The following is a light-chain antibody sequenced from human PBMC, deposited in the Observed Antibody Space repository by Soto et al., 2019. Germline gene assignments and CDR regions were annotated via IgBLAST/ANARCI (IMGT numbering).Light chain of an antibody. J-gene: IGLJ1*01. V-gene: IGLV2-23*02. CDR1: SSNVGSYKL. CDR2: EVN. Sequence: ALTQPASVSGSPGQSITISCTGTSSNVGSYKLVSWYQQHPGKDPKLMIFEVNKRPSGVSNRFSGSKSGNTASLTISGLKVEDEADYYCCSSGGSPTYVFGNGTKVTVL. CDR3: CSSGGSPTYV.